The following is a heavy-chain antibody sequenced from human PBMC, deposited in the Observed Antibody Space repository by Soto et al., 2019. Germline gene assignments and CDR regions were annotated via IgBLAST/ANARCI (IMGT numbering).Heavy chain of an antibody. CDR1: GFTFDDYA. J-gene: IGHJ1*01. CDR3: AKDYQGGTGTTALDH. V-gene: IGHV3-9*01. CDR2: ISWGSGGI. Sequence: EVQLVESGGGLVQPGRSLRLSCAASGFTFDDYAMHWVRQAPGKGLEWIAAISWGSGGIVYATSVKGRFTISRDNGRNSLYLQMSSLREEDTAFYFCAKDYQGGTGTTALDHWGQGTLVTVSS. D-gene: IGHD1-1*01.